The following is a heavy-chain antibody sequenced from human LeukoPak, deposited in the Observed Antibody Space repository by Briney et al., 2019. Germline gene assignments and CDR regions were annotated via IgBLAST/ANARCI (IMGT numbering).Heavy chain of an antibody. CDR3: ARDDCSRTSCYEDY. Sequence: GGSLRLSCAASGFTFSSYWMSWVRQAPGKGLEWVAHIEQDGSEKNYVNSVKGRFTISRDNAKNSLYLQMNSLRAEDMAVYYCARDDCSRTSCYEDYWGQGTLVTVSS. CDR1: GFTFSSYW. J-gene: IGHJ4*02. V-gene: IGHV3-7*04. CDR2: IEQDGSEK. D-gene: IGHD2-2*01.